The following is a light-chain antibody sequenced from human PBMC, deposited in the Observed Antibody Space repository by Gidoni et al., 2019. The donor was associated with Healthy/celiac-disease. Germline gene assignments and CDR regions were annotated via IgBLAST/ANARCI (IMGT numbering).Light chain of an antibody. V-gene: IGKV3-20*01. Sequence: IVLTQSPGTRSLSPGQNAPLPCRASQSISSSQLSWYQQKPGQAPRLLMYGESSRATGIPDRCSGSGSAIDFTRTISRLEPEDFAVYYGQHFGNFGGGTKVE. J-gene: IGKJ4*01. CDR2: GES. CDR3: QHFGN. CDR1: QSISSSQ.